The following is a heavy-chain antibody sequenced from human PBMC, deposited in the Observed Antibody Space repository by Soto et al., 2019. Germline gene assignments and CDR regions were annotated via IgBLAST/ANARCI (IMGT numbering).Heavy chain of an antibody. CDR1: GFTFSDYG. CDR3: AKDYLRWAQP. V-gene: IGHV3-23*01. D-gene: IGHD1-26*01. Sequence: QTGGSLRLSCAASGFTFSDYGMSWVRQAPGKGLEWVSAISGSGSTFYADSVKGRFTISRDNSKNTLFLQMNSLRAQDTAVYYCAKDYLRWAQPWGQGTLVTVSS. CDR2: ISGSGST. J-gene: IGHJ5*02.